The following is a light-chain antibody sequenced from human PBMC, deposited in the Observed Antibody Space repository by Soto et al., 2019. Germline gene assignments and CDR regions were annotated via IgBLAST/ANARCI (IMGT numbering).Light chain of an antibody. CDR1: QSVSGN. CDR2: GAS. Sequence: EIVMTQSPATLSVSPGERATLSCRASQSVSGNLAWYQQKPVQPPRLLIYGASTSATGIPARFSGSGSGTEFTLTISSLQSEDFAVYYCQQYNNWPPLTFGGGTKVEIK. CDR3: QQYNNWPPLT. V-gene: IGKV3-15*01. J-gene: IGKJ4*01.